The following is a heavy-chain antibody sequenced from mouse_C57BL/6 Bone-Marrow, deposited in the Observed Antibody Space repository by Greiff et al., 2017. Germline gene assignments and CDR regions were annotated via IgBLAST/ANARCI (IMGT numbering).Heavy chain of an antibody. CDR3: AREDYGSSRWFAY. Sequence: QVQLQQSGAELARPGASVKLSCKASGYTFTSYGISWVKQRTGQGLEWIGEIYPRSGNTYYNEKFKGKATLTAAKSSSTAYMELRSRTSEDSAVYFCAREDYGSSRWFAYWGQGTRVTVSA. CDR1: GYTFTSYG. V-gene: IGHV1-81*01. CDR2: IYPRSGNT. J-gene: IGHJ3*01. D-gene: IGHD1-1*01.